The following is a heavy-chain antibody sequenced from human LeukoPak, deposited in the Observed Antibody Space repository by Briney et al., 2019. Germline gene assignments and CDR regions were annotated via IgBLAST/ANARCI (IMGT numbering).Heavy chain of an antibody. Sequence: SETLSLTCTVSGGSISSYYWNWIRQPPGKGLEWIGYIYYSGATNYNPSLKSRVTISVDTSKNQFSLKLSSVTAADTAVYYCARVSITIYGVVVIDYWGQGTLVTVSS. V-gene: IGHV4-59*01. J-gene: IGHJ4*02. CDR2: IYYSGAT. CDR3: ARVSITIYGVVVIDY. D-gene: IGHD3-3*01. CDR1: GGSISSYY.